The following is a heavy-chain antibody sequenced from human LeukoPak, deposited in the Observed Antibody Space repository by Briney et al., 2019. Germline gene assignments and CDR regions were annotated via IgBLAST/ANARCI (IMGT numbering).Heavy chain of an antibody. CDR2: ISSSSSYI. V-gene: IGHV3-21*05. Sequence: GGSLRLSCAASGFTFSSYEMNWVRQAPGKGLEWVSYISSSSSYIYYADSVKGRFTISRDNAKNSLYLQMNSLRAEDTAVYYCARVGVGSGSYYNSFPFDYWGQGTLVTVSS. CDR3: ARVGVGSGSYYNSFPFDY. J-gene: IGHJ4*02. CDR1: GFTFSSYE. D-gene: IGHD3-10*01.